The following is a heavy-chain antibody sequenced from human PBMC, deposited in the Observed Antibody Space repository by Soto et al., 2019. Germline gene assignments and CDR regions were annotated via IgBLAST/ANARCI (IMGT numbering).Heavy chain of an antibody. D-gene: IGHD3-10*01. Sequence: SETLSLTCTVSGGSISRSSFHWGWIRQPPGKGLEWIGSIYYSGSTYYSPSLKSRVTISVDTSKNQFSLKLSSVTAADTAVYYCAGQPTAGSYYDLGSYYYYYAMDVWGQGTTVSVSS. V-gene: IGHV4-39*01. CDR2: IYYSGST. CDR1: GGSISRSSFH. J-gene: IGHJ6*02. CDR3: AGQPTAGSYYDLGSYYYYYAMDV.